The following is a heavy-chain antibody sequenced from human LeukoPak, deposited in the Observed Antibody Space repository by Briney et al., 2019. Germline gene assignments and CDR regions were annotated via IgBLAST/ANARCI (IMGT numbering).Heavy chain of an antibody. V-gene: IGHV1-2*02. CDR2: INPNSGGT. CDR3: ARDPDYGDSTLDY. J-gene: IGHJ4*02. Sequence: GASVKVSCKASGYTFTSYGISWVRQAPGQGLEWMGWINPNSGGTNYAQKFQGRVTMTRDTSISTAYMELSRLRSDDTAVYYCARDPDYGDSTLDYWGQGTLVTVSS. D-gene: IGHD4-17*01. CDR1: GYTFTSYG.